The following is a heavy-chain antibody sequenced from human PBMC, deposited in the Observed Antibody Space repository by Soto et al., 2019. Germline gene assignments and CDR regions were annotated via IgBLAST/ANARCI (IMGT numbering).Heavy chain of an antibody. CDR3: VREGTTSTFDY. CDR2: ISPYNSNT. J-gene: IGHJ4*02. CDR1: GYTFTNYA. D-gene: IGHD1-7*01. V-gene: IGHV1-18*01. Sequence: QVHLEQSGAEVKKPGASVKVSCNTSGYTFTNYAINWVRQAHGQGLEWVGRISPYNSNTDSAQKLQGRVTMTTDTSTSTAYMELRSLRSDDTAVYYCVREGTTSTFDYWGQGTLVTVSS.